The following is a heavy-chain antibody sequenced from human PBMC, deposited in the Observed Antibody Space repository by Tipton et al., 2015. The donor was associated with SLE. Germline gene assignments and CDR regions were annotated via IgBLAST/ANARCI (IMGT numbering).Heavy chain of an antibody. Sequence: TLSLTCTVSGGSISSHYWSWIRQPPGKGLEWIGYIYYSGSTNYNPSLKSRVTISVDTSKNQFSLKLSSVTAADTAVYYCARGLGTHDYGDYWGQGTLVTVSS. J-gene: IGHJ4*02. V-gene: IGHV4-59*11. CDR1: GGSISSHY. CDR2: IYYSGST. CDR3: ARGLGTHDYGDY. D-gene: IGHD3-16*01.